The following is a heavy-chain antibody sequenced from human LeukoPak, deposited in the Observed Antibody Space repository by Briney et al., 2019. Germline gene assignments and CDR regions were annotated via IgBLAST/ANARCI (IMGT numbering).Heavy chain of an antibody. J-gene: IGHJ4*02. Sequence: GGSLRLSCVGSGFSLNEFGIHWVRQAPGKGLEWVAVVSYDGGHKYYADSVKGRFTISRDTSSDTVSLQMNSLRVEDTAVYYCARDRINMMVLGHDSGLDFWGQGTLVTVSS. CDR1: GFSLNEFG. CDR3: ARDRINMMVLGHDSGLDF. CDR2: VSYDGGHK. V-gene: IGHV3-30*03. D-gene: IGHD3-22*01.